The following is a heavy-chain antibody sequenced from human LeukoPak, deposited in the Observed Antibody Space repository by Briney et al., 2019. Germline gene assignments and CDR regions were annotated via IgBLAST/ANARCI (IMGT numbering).Heavy chain of an antibody. J-gene: IGHJ5*02. V-gene: IGHV4-34*01. Sequence: PSETLSLTCAVYGGTFSGYYWSWIRQPPGKGLEWIGEINHSGSTNYNPSLKSRVTISVDTSKNQFSLKLSSVTAADTAVYYCASLIALHRDFWSGYYNWFDPWGQGTLVTVSS. CDR1: GGTFSGYY. CDR2: INHSGST. CDR3: ASLIALHRDFWSGYYNWFDP. D-gene: IGHD3-3*01.